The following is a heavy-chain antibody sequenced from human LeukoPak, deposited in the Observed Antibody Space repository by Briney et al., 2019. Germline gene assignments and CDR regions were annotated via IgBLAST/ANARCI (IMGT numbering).Heavy chain of an antibody. CDR3: AKDLPIAVAGSPDAFDI. CDR2: ISGSGGST. D-gene: IGHD6-19*01. J-gene: IGHJ3*02. CDR1: GXTFSSYA. V-gene: IGHV3-23*01. Sequence: GGSLRLSCAAFGXTFSSYAMSWVRQAPGKGLEWVSAISGSGGSTYYADSVKGRFTISRDNSKNTLYLQMNSLRAEDTAVYYCAKDLPIAVAGSPDAFDIWGQGTMVTVSS.